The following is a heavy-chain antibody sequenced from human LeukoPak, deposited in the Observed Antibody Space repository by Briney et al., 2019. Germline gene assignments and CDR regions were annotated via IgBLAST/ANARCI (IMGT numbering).Heavy chain of an antibody. CDR2: ISAYNGNT. CDR3: ARGVYSSSWYPSNYYYYYMDV. D-gene: IGHD6-13*01. Sequence: ASVKVSCKASGYTFTSYGISWVRQAPGQGLEWMGWISAYNGNTNYAQELQGRVTMTTDTSTSTAYMELRSLRSDDTAVYYCARGVYSSSWYPSNYYYYYMDVWGKGTTVTVSS. CDR1: GYTFTSYG. V-gene: IGHV1-18*01. J-gene: IGHJ6*03.